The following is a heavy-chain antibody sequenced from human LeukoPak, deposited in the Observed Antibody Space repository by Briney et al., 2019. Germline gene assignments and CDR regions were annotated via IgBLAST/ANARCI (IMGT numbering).Heavy chain of an antibody. D-gene: IGHD4-17*01. J-gene: IGHJ5*02. V-gene: IGHV1-18*01. CDR2: ISPYNGNT. CDR3: ARDAAFDTVTEYNWFDP. CDR1: GYTFTSYG. Sequence: ASVKVSCKASGYTFTSYGISWVRQAPGQGLEWMGWISPYNGNTNYAQKLQGRVTMTTDTSTSSAYMELRSLRSDDTAVYYCARDAAFDTVTEYNWFDPWGQGTLVTVSS.